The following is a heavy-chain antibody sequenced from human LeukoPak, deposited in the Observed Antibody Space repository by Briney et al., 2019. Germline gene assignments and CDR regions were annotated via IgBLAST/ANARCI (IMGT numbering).Heavy chain of an antibody. CDR1: XXXXXKYD. Sequence: GGSXXLXXXXXXXXXXKYDMHWVRXAPGKGLEWVTFIRYDGSNKYYADSVKGRFTISRDNSKNTVYLQMNSLRSEDTAVYYCARDSSGWYYYFDYWGQGTLVTVSS. CDR3: ARDSSGWYYYFDY. V-gene: IGHV3-30*02. CDR2: IRYDGSNK. D-gene: IGHD6-19*01. J-gene: IGHJ4*02.